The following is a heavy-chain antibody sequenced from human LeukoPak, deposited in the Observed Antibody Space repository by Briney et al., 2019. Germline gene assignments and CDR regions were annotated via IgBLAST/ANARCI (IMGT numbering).Heavy chain of an antibody. CDR2: INPNSGGT. CDR1: GYTFTGYY. J-gene: IGHJ4*02. D-gene: IGHD2-15*01. CDR3: ARVSCSGGSCYRDTRDY. V-gene: IGHV1-2*06. Sequence: ASVKVSCKASGYTFTGYYMHWVRQAPEQGLEWMGRINPNSGGTNYAQKFQGRVTMTRDTSISTAYMELSRLRSDDTAVYYCARVSCSGGSCYRDTRDYWGQGTLVTVSS.